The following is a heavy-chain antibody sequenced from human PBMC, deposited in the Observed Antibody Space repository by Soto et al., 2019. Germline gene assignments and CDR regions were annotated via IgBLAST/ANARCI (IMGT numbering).Heavy chain of an antibody. CDR3: ARHGGAHYDRSGYSCALDC. V-gene: IGHV5-10-1*01. CDR1: GGIFVNNW. D-gene: IGHD3-22*01. J-gene: IGHJ4*02. CDR2: IDLSDSYK. Sequence: GDSLRISCGSSGGIFVNNWIPWVREMPGKGLEWMGRIDLSDSYKSYNPSFQGHVFFSADTSVNTAYPQWSSLMASATAIFYFARHGGAHYDRSGYSCALDCWGQGPPITVSS.